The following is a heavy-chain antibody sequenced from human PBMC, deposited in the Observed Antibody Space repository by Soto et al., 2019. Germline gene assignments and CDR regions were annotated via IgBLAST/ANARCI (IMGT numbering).Heavy chain of an antibody. D-gene: IGHD1-7*01. CDR3: ASPPNSVPDAFDI. V-gene: IGHV1-46*01. Sequence: ASVKVSCKASGYTFTSYYMHWVRQAPGQGLEWMGIINPSGGSTSYAQKFQGRVTMTRDTSTSTVYMELGSLRTEDTAVYYCASPPNSVPDAFDIWGQGTMVTVSS. CDR2: INPSGGST. CDR1: GYTFTSYY. J-gene: IGHJ3*02.